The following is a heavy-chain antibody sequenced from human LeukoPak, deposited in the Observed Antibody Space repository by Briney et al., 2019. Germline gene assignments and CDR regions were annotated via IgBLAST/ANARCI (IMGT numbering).Heavy chain of an antibody. CDR3: ARVPPPRDSPSHDWFDP. D-gene: IGHD3-22*01. V-gene: IGHV1-69*02. Sequence: GASVKVSCKASGVTFSSYTISWVRQAPGQGLDWMGRIIPILGIANYAQKFQGRVTITADKSTSTAYMELSSLRSEDSAVYYCARVPPPRDSPSHDWFDPWGQGTLVTVSS. CDR2: IIPILGIA. J-gene: IGHJ5*02. CDR1: GVTFSSYT.